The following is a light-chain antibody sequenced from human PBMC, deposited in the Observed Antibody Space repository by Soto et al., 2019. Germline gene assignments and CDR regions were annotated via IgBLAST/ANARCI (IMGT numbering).Light chain of an antibody. Sequence: DIQITQSASSLSASVGDRVTITCRASQSISSYLNWYQQRPGKAPKVLIYGASTLQSGVPSRFSGSGSGTEFTLTISSLQPEDFATYYCQQGYSISWTFGQGTKVDIK. CDR1: QSISSY. CDR2: GAS. V-gene: IGKV1-39*01. CDR3: QQGYSISWT. J-gene: IGKJ1*01.